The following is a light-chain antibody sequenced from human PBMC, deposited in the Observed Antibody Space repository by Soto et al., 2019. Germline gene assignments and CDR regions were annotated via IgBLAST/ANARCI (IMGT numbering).Light chain of an antibody. Sequence: DTPITQSSSTMSGSVLDRVTIMCRASQTISSWLAWYQQKPGKAPKLLIYKASTLKSGVPSRFSGSGSGTEFTLTISSLQPDDFATYYCHQYITYPKTFGQGTKVDIK. V-gene: IGKV1-5*03. CDR3: HQYITYPKT. CDR2: KAS. J-gene: IGKJ1*01. CDR1: QTISSW.